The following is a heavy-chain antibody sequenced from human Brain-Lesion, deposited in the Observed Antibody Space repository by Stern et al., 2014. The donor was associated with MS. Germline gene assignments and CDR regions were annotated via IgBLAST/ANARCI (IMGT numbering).Heavy chain of an antibody. D-gene: IGHD4-17*01. CDR2: ITTFTGNT. V-gene: IGHV1-45*02. CDR3: AEGGSYGFVY. CDR1: GNTFTNRY. Sequence: QLVQSGAEVKKTGSSVKVSCQASGNTFTNRYLHWVRQAPGQALEWMGWITTFTGNTNYAQNFQDRVTITMDRSMSTAYMDLSSLRSDDTAIYFCAEGGSYGFVYWGQGTLVTVSS. J-gene: IGHJ4*02.